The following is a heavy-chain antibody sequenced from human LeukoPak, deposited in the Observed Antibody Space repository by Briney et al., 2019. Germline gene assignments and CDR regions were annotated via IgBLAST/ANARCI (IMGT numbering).Heavy chain of an antibody. CDR3: AKMEDYVWGSNRYTHFDY. Sequence: PGGSLRLSCAASGFTFSSYAMSWVRQAPGKGLEWVSAISGSGGSTYYADSVKGRFTISRDNSKNTLYLQMNSLRAEDTAVYYCAKMEDYVWGSNRYTHFDYWGQGTLVTVSS. CDR1: GFTFSSYA. D-gene: IGHD3-16*02. V-gene: IGHV3-23*01. J-gene: IGHJ4*02. CDR2: ISGSGGST.